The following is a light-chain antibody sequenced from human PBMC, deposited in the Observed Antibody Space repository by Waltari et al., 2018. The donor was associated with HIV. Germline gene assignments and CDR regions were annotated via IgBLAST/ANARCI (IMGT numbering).Light chain of an antibody. V-gene: IGLV3-10*01. CDR3: YSTDSSGNHPFV. Sequence: SYELTQPPSVSVSPGQTARITCSGDALAKKYAYWYQQKSGQTPVLVIYDDSKRPSGIPAGFSVSSSATVATLVTSGAQVEDDAAYYCYSTDSSGNHPFVFGGGTKLTVL. J-gene: IGLJ3*02. CDR2: DDS. CDR1: ALAKKY.